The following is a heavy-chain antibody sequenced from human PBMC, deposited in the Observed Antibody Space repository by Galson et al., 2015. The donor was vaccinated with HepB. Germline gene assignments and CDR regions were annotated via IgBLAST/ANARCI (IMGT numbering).Heavy chain of an antibody. CDR2: ISWNSGYI. J-gene: IGHJ4*02. V-gene: IGHV3-9*01. D-gene: IGHD3-10*02. CDR3: AKDIEPIPMFYFAF. CDR1: GFTFDNYA. Sequence: SLRLSCAASGFTFDNYAMHWVRQVPGRGLEWVSGISWNSGYIDYADSVRGRFTISRDNAKNSLYLQMNSLRDEDTALYYCAKDIEPIPMFYFAFWGQGTLVTVSS.